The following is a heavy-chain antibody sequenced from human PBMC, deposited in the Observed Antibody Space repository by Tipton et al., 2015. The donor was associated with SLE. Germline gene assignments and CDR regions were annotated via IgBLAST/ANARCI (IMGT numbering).Heavy chain of an antibody. CDR1: GGSISSYPYS. CDR2: ISYSGST. Sequence: LRLSCTVSGGSISSYPYSWGWIRQPPGKGQEWIGTISYSGSTYYNPSLKSRVTISVDTSKNQFSLRLSSVTAADTAVYWCARLPTGFPSWFDPWGQGTLVTVSS. D-gene: IGHD4-11*01. J-gene: IGHJ5*02. V-gene: IGHV4-39*07. CDR3: ARLPTGFPSWFDP.